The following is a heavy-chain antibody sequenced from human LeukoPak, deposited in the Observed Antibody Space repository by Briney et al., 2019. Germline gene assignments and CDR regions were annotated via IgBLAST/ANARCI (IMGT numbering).Heavy chain of an antibody. D-gene: IGHD3-22*01. J-gene: IGHJ4*02. CDR1: GGSTSSGSYY. CDR2: IYTSGST. Sequence: PSETLSLTCTVSGGSTSSGSYYWSWIRQPAGKGLEWIGRIYTSGSTNYNPSLKSRVTISVDTSKNQFSLKLSSVTAADTAVYYCARGLDYDSSDLLDYWGQGTLVAVSS. V-gene: IGHV4-61*02. CDR3: ARGLDYDSSDLLDY.